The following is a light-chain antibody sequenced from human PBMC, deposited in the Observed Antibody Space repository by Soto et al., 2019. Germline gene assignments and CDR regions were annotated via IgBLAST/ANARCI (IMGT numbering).Light chain of an antibody. V-gene: IGLV1-44*01. J-gene: IGLJ2*01. CDR1: SSNIGRNT. CDR2: SNN. Sequence: QSVLTQPPSASGTPGQRVTISCSGSSSNIGRNTVNWYQQFPGTAPKLLIHSNNQRPSGVPDRFSGSKSGTSASLAISGLQSEDEAEYYCAAWDDSLNGVVFGGGTQLTVL. CDR3: AAWDDSLNGVV.